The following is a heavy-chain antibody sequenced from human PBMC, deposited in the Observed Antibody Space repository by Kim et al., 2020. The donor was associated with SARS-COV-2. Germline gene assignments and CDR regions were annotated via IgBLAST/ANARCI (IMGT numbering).Heavy chain of an antibody. CDR3: AREGIVVVPAATGGLDY. CDR2: INTNTGNP. Sequence: ASVKVSCKASGYTFISYAMNGVRQAPGQGLEWMGWINTNTGNPTYAQGFTGRFVFSLDTSVSTSYVQISSLKAEDTAVYYCAREGIVVVPAATGGLDYWGPGTLVTVSS. CDR1: GYTFISYA. V-gene: IGHV7-4-1*02. J-gene: IGHJ4*02. D-gene: IGHD2-2*01.